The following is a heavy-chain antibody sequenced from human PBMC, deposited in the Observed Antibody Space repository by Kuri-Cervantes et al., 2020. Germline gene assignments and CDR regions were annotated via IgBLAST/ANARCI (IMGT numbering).Heavy chain of an antibody. Sequence: SETLSLTCTVPGGSISSYYWSWIRQPPGKALEWIGYMYFSGSTNYNPSLKSRVTISVDTSKNQFSLKLSSVTAADTAVYYCAREEGGYVSSGGLDYWGQGTLVTVSS. D-gene: IGHD6-25*01. CDR2: MYFSGST. CDR3: AREEGGYVSSGGLDY. J-gene: IGHJ4*02. V-gene: IGHV4-59*12. CDR1: GGSISSYY.